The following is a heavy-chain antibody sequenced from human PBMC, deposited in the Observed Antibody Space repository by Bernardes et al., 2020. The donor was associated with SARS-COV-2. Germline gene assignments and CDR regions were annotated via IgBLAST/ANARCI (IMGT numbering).Heavy chain of an antibody. D-gene: IGHD2-21*02. CDR1: GFSFSSYF. CDR3: ARDVGGADWRFGFDV. Sequence: GGSLRLSCAASGFSFSSYFMYWFRQAPGKGLEWVSSISGGGMYIYYGDAVRGRFTTSRDNTRTSVFLQMESLRAEDTAVYYCARDVGGADWRFGFDVWGPGTMVHVS. V-gene: IGHV3-21*01. CDR2: ISGGGMYI. J-gene: IGHJ3*01.